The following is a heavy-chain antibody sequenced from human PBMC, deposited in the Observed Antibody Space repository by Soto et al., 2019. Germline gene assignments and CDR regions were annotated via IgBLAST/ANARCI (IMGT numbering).Heavy chain of an antibody. CDR1: SGSTSPHY. Sequence: SETLSLTCTVSSGSTSPHYWSWIRQSPGKGLEWIAYIYFTGSTNYNPSLKSRVTISIDASKNQFSLKLTSVTAADTAVYYCARGGSWFDPWGQGTLVTVSS. CDR3: ARGGSWFDP. J-gene: IGHJ5*02. CDR2: IYFTGST. V-gene: IGHV4-59*11.